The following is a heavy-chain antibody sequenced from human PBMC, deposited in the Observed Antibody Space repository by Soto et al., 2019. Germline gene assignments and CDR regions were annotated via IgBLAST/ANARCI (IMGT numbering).Heavy chain of an antibody. V-gene: IGHV1-18*01. CDR3: ARDAQGVFLHY. Sequence: QVQLVQSGAEVKKPGASVKVSCKASGYTFTSYGISWLRQAPGQGLAWMGWISPYNGNTNYAQKLQERVTMTRDTSTSTAYMELRSLRSDDTAVYYWARDAQGVFLHYWGQGTLVTVSS. CDR2: ISPYNGNT. D-gene: IGHD2-8*01. CDR1: GYTFTSYG. J-gene: IGHJ4*02.